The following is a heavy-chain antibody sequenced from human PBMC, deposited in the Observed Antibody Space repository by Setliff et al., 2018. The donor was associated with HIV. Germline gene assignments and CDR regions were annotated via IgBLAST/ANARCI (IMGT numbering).Heavy chain of an antibody. D-gene: IGHD3-10*01. CDR2: INCENGDT. CDR3: ARETQTGTGSYLN. Sequence: ASVKVSCKTSGYTFTNYYVSWVRQAPGQGLEWMGIINCENGDTTYAQNFKDRVTVTRDTSTSTVYMDLSSLRPEDTAVYYCARETQTGTGSYLNWGQGTLVTVSS. V-gene: IGHV1-46*01. J-gene: IGHJ4*02. CDR1: GYTFTNYY.